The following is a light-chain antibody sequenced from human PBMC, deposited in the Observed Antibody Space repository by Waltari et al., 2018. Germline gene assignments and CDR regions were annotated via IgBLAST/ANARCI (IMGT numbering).Light chain of an antibody. CDR3: QTWGTGTYWM. Sequence: QVVLTKPPSPSPPLGASVQLTCTLHSEYGHFDIVWHQHQPEKGPRNLTRVNSDGSHIKGDGIPDRFAGSSSGAERYLTISGLQSEDESDYYCQTWGTGTYWMFGGGTKLTVL. J-gene: IGLJ3*02. CDR2: VNSDGSH. CDR1: SEYGHFD. V-gene: IGLV4-69*01.